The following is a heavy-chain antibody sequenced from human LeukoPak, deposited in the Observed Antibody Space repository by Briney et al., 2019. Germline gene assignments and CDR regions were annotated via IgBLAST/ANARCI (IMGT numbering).Heavy chain of an antibody. Sequence: ASVKVSCKASGYRFNSYYMHWVRQAPGQGHEWMGIIDPSGGSTSYAQKFQGRVTMTRDTSTSTVYMELSSLISEDTAVYYCATEGVGSTSSSSPDYWGQGTLVTVSS. J-gene: IGHJ4*02. CDR3: ATEGVGSTSSSSPDY. CDR2: IDPSGGST. V-gene: IGHV1-46*02. CDR1: GYRFNSYY. D-gene: IGHD1-26*01.